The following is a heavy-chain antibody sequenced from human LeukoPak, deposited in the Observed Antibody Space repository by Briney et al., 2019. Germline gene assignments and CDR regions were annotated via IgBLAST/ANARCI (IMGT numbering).Heavy chain of an antibody. CDR2: IKSKTDGGTT. J-gene: IGHJ4*02. V-gene: IGHV3-15*01. CDR1: GFTFSSYA. D-gene: IGHD1-26*01. CDR3: TTRGSGSYYFDY. Sequence: PGGSLRLSCAASGFTFSSYAMSWVRQAPGKGLEWVGRIKSKTDGGTTDYAAPVKGRFTISRDDSKNTLYLQMNSLKTEDTAVYYCTTRGSGSYYFDYWGQGTLVTVSS.